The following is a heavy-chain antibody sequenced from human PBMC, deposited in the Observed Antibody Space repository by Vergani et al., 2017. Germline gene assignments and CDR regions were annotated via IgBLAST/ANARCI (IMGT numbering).Heavy chain of an antibody. CDR1: GGSFSGYY. CDR3: ARNWYVNGMDV. J-gene: IGHJ6*02. Sequence: QVQLQQWGAGLLKPSETLSLTWAVYGGSFSGYYWSWIRQPPGKGLEWIGEINHSGSTNYNPSLKSRVTISVDTSKNQFSLKLSSVTAADTAVYYCARNWYVNGMDVWGQXP. CDR2: INHSGST. D-gene: IGHD1-1*01. V-gene: IGHV4-34*01.